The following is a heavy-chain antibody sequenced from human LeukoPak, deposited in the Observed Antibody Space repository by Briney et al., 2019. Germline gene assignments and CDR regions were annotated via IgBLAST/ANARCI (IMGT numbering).Heavy chain of an antibody. V-gene: IGHV4-34*01. CDR3: GRIPMAGPPYHYYMDV. CDR1: GGSFSDYF. CDR2: INHSGST. J-gene: IGHJ6*03. Sequence: PSETLSLTCAVYGGSFSDYFWSWVRQPPGKGLEWIGEINHSGSTYYNPSLKSRVTISVDTSKNQFSLKLSSVTAADTAVYYCGRIPMAGPPYHYYMDVWGKGTTVTISS. D-gene: IGHD6-19*01.